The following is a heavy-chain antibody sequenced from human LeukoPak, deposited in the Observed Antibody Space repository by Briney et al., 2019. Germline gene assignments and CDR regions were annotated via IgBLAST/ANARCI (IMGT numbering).Heavy chain of an antibody. CDR3: ARARGARITMIVVVDYFDY. V-gene: IGHV4-59*01. CDR2: FYYSGST. D-gene: IGHD3-22*01. Sequence: PSETLSLTCTVSGGSISSYYWSWIRQPPGKGLEWIGYFYYSGSTNYNPSLKSRVTISVDTSKNQFSLKLSSVTAADTAVYYCARARGARITMIVVVDYFDYWGQGTLVTVSS. J-gene: IGHJ4*02. CDR1: GGSISSYY.